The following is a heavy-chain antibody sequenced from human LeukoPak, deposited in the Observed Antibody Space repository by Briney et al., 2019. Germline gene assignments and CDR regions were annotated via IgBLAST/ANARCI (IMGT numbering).Heavy chain of an antibody. CDR1: GFTFSSYA. CDR3: AKAKYSGSSPFDY. Sequence: GGSLRLSCAASGFTFSSYAMTWVRQAPGKGLEWVSTISGSGGSTYYADSVKGRFTISRDNSKNTLYLQMNSLRAEDTAVYYCAKAKYSGSSPFDYWGQGTLVTVSS. V-gene: IGHV3-23*01. D-gene: IGHD1-26*01. J-gene: IGHJ4*02. CDR2: ISGSGGST.